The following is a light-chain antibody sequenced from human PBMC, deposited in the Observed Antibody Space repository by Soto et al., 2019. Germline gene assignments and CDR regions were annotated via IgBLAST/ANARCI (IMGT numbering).Light chain of an antibody. CDR2: GAS. J-gene: IGKJ2*01. CDR1: QSVSSSY. CDR3: QQYGSSPPRYT. Sequence: EIVLTQSPGTLSLSPGERATLSCRASQSVSSSYLAWDQQKPGQAPRLLIYGASSRATGIPDRFSGSGSGTYFTLTIIRLEPEDFAVYYCQQYGSSPPRYTFGQGTNLEIK. V-gene: IGKV3-20*01.